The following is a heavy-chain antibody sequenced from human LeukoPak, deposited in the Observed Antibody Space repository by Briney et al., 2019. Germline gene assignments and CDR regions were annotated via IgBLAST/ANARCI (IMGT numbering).Heavy chain of an antibody. D-gene: IGHD1-26*01. J-gene: IGHJ3*02. V-gene: IGHV3-23*01. CDR2: ISGSGGST. Sequence: PGGSLRLSCAASGFTFSSYAMSWVRQAPGKGLEWVSAISGSGGSTYYADSVKGRFTISRDNSKNTLYLQMNSLRAEDTAVYYCAKDIGVVGATVHDAFDIWGQGTMVTVSS. CDR3: AKDIGVVGATVHDAFDI. CDR1: GFTFSSYA.